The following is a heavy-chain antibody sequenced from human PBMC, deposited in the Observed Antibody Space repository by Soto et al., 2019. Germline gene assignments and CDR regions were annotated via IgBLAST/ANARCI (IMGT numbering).Heavy chain of an antibody. V-gene: IGHV4-38-2*01. Sequence: SETLSLTCAVSGFFISGGNYWGWIRKPPGKGLEWIGSIFHGGNTYYNPSLKSRVTISVDMSKNQFSLKLNSVTAADTAVYYCARARWYDAFDVWGQGTVVTVSS. CDR1: GFFISGGNY. CDR2: IFHGGNT. CDR3: ARARWYDAFDV. J-gene: IGHJ3*01. D-gene: IGHD2-15*01.